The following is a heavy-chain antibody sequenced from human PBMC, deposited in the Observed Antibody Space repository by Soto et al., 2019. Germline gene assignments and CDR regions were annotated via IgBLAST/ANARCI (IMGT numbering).Heavy chain of an antibody. CDR2: IYYSVST. D-gene: IGHD2-21*02. V-gene: IGHV4-39*01. J-gene: IGHJ5*02. CDR3: ARHPSDFWFDP. Sequence: IRQPPGKGLEWIGSIYYSVSTYYNPSLKSRVTVSVDTSKNQFSLKLSSVTAADTAVYYCARHPSDFWFDPWGQGTLVTVSS.